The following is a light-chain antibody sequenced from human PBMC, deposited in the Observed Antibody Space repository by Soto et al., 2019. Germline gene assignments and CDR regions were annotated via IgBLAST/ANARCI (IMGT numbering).Light chain of an antibody. Sequence: EIVLTQSPATLSLSPGERATLSCRASQSVSSYLAWYQQKPGQAPRLLIYDASNRATGIPARFSGSVSGTDFTLNISSLEPEDFAVYYCQQRSNWLTFGQGTKVEIK. CDR2: DAS. J-gene: IGKJ1*01. CDR3: QQRSNWLT. CDR1: QSVSSY. V-gene: IGKV3-11*01.